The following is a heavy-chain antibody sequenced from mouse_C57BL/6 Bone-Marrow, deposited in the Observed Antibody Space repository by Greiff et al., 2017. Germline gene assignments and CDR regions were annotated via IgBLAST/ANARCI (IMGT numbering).Heavy chain of an antibody. V-gene: IGHV1-15*01. D-gene: IGHD4-1*01. Sequence: VQLQQSGAELVRPGASVTLSCKASGYTFTDYEMHWVKQTPVHGLEWIGAIDPETGGTAYNQKFKGKAILTADKSSSTAYMELRSLTSEDSAVYYCTRHLPGGFAYWGQGTLVTVSA. CDR1: GYTFTDYE. CDR3: TRHLPGGFAY. CDR2: IDPETGGT. J-gene: IGHJ3*01.